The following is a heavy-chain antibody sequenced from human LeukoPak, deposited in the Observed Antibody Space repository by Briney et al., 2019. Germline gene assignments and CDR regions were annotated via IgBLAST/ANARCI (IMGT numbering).Heavy chain of an antibody. Sequence: GGSLRLSCATSGFTFGTDAMSWVRQAPGKGLEWVSGISGSGGRTFYADSVKGRFTISRDNSKNTVYLQMNSLRAEDTAVYYCAKDYGCSIWGQGTLVAVSS. D-gene: IGHD2-2*01. J-gene: IGHJ4*02. CDR2: ISGSGGRT. V-gene: IGHV3-23*01. CDR3: AKDYGCSI. CDR1: GFTFGTDA.